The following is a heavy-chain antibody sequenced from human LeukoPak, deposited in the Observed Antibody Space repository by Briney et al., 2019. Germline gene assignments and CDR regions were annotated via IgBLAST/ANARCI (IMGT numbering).Heavy chain of an antibody. CDR1: GFTFSNYG. D-gene: IGHD2-2*01. J-gene: IGHJ5*02. CDR2: IWYDGSNK. Sequence: PGGSLRLSCAASGFTFSNYGMHWVRQAPGKGLEWVAVIWYDGSNKYYADSVKGRFTISRDNSKNTLYMQMNSLRAEDTAVYYCARGPLHVVVPAATWFDPWGQGILVTVSS. CDR3: ARGPLHVVVPAATWFDP. V-gene: IGHV3-33*01.